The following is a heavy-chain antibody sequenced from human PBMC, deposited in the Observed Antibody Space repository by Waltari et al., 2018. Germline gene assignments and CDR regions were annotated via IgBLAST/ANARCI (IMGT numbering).Heavy chain of an antibody. J-gene: IGHJ6*02. CDR3: ARGIIRSGWYDYYYGMDV. CDR1: GGTFSSYT. D-gene: IGHD6-19*01. CDR2: IIPILGIA. V-gene: IGHV1-69*02. Sequence: QVQLVQSGAEVTKPGSSVKVSCKASGGTFSSYTISWVRQAPGQGLEWMGRIIPILGIANYAQKFQGRVTITADKSTSTAYMELSSLRSEDTAVYYCARGIIRSGWYDYYYGMDVWGQGTTVTVSS.